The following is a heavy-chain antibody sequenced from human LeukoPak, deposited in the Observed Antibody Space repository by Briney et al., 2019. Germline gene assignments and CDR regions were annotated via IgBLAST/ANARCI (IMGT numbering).Heavy chain of an antibody. J-gene: IGHJ4*02. D-gene: IGHD3-10*01. CDR1: GGTFSSYA. CDR2: IIPILGIA. CDR3: ARAGRGVLGGARVTFDY. V-gene: IGHV1-69*04. Sequence: SVKVSCKASGGTFSSYAISWVRQAPGQGLEWMGRIIPILGIANYAQKFQGRVTITADKSTSTAYMELSSLRSEDTAVYYCARAGRGVLGGARVTFDYWGQGTLVTVSS.